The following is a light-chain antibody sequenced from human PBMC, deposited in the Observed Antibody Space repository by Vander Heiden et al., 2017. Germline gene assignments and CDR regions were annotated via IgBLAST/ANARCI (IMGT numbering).Light chain of an antibody. CDR1: KLGDKY. CDR2: QDS. J-gene: IGLJ3*02. V-gene: IGLV3-1*01. CDR3: QARDSSNWV. Sequence: SYELTQPPSVSVSPGQTASITCSGDKLGDKYACWYQQKPGQSPVLVIYQDSKRPSGIPERFSGSNSGNTATLTISGTQAMDEADYYCQARDSSNWVFGGGTKLTVL.